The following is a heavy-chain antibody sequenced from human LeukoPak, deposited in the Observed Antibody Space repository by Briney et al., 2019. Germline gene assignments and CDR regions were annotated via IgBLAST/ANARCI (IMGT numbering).Heavy chain of an antibody. D-gene: IGHD2-15*01. J-gene: IGHJ3*02. CDR3: VKDDCSGVSCYKGDAFDI. V-gene: IGHV3-64D*06. Sequence: GGSLILSCSAHGFTFSSYSIHSVRQAPGKGLEYVSAISSNGGSTYYADSVKGRFTISRDNSKNTLYLPMSSLRAEDTAVYYCVKDDCSGVSCYKGDAFDIWGQGTMVTVSS. CDR1: GFTFSSYS. CDR2: ISSNGGST.